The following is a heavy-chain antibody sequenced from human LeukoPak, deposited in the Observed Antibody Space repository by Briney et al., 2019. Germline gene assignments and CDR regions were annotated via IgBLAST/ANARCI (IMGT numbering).Heavy chain of an antibody. V-gene: IGHV3-21*04. J-gene: IGHJ6*03. Sequence: PGGSLRLSCAASGFTFSTYSMNWVRQAPGKGLEWVSSITSSSSYIYYTDSAKGRFTISRDNAKNSLYLQMNSLRAEDTAVYYCAKEGFYCSGGSCYSFYYYYMDVWGKGTTVTVSS. D-gene: IGHD2-15*01. CDR2: ITSSSSYI. CDR1: GFTFSTYS. CDR3: AKEGFYCSGGSCYSFYYYYMDV.